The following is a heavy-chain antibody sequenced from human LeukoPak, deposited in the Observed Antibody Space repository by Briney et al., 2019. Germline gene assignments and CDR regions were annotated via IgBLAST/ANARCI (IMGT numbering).Heavy chain of an antibody. Sequence: GGSLRLSCAASGFTFSNYGMSWVRQAPGKGLEWVSGVGTGGVNTYHAESVKGRFTISRDNSKNTLYLQMNSLRAEDTAVYYCAREHVTMVRGVIIDYYYYGMDVWGKGTTVTVSS. CDR3: AREHVTMVRGVIIDYYYYGMDV. D-gene: IGHD3-10*01. CDR1: GFTFSNYG. J-gene: IGHJ6*04. CDR2: VGTGGVNT. V-gene: IGHV3-23*01.